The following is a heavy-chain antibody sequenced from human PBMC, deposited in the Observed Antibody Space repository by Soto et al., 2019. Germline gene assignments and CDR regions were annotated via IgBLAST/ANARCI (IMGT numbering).Heavy chain of an antibody. J-gene: IGHJ4*02. CDR3: AKGSSGGRPYYFDF. D-gene: IGHD3-22*01. CDR2: MTESGGST. CDR1: GFTFRSYA. V-gene: IGHV3-23*01. Sequence: GGSLRLSCAASGFTFRSYAMSWVRQTPGKGLEWVSAMTESGGSTYYADSVKGRFTISRDNSKNTLFLQMNTLGAEDTAIYYCAKGSSGGRPYYFDFWGQGALVTV.